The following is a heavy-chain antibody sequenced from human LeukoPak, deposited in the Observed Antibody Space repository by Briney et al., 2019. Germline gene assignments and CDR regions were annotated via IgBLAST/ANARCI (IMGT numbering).Heavy chain of an antibody. D-gene: IGHD3-16*01. CDR1: GGSISSGSYY. Sequence: SQTLSLTCTVSGGSISSGSYYWSWIRQPARKGLEWIGRIYTSGSTNYNPSLKSRVTISVDTSKNQFSLKLSSVTAADTAVYYCAREGLDWFDPWGQGTLVTVSS. CDR2: IYTSGST. CDR3: AREGLDWFDP. V-gene: IGHV4-61*02. J-gene: IGHJ5*02.